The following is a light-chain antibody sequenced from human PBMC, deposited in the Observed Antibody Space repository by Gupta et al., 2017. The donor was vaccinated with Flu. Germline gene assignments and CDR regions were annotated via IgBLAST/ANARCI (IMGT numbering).Light chain of an antibody. CDR1: QSVSSN. V-gene: IGKV3-15*01. CDR3: QQYDNWRT. CDR2: GAS. Sequence: EIVMTQSPATLSVSPGERATLSCRASQSVSSNLAWYQQKPVQAPRLLIYGASTRAPGIPARFSGSGPGREFTLTIISLQSEDFAVYFLQQYDNWRTLGQGIKVGIK. J-gene: IGKJ1*01.